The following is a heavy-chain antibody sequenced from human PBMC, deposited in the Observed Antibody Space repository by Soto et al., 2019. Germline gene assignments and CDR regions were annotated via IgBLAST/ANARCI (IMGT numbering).Heavy chain of an antibody. D-gene: IGHD3-10*01. Sequence: QVQLQESGPGLVKPSETMSLSCTVSGGSISSYYWSWFRQSPGKRMEWIGYVHHSWGSSYNPSLQSRVAISLDTSKSQLSLKVTSVTATDTDVYYCARQGFGPLHGLVDVWGQGTTVTVSS. CDR3: ARQGFGPLHGLVDV. CDR1: GGSISSYY. CDR2: VHHSWGS. J-gene: IGHJ6*02. V-gene: IGHV4-59*08.